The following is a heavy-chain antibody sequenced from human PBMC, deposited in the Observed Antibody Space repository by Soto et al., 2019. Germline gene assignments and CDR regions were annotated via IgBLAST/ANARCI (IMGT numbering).Heavy chain of an antibody. D-gene: IGHD2-2*01. CDR3: AGDMSTT. CDR1: GYTFTSHD. Sequence: QVQLVQSGAEVKKPGASVKVSCKASGYTFTSHDINWMRQTTGQGLEWMGWMNPNSGHTNSAQKIEGRVTRTRDTSIKTAYMELTNVRSEDTAIYYCAGDMSTTWGQGTMVTVSS. V-gene: IGHV1-8*01. CDR2: MNPNSGHT. J-gene: IGHJ5*02.